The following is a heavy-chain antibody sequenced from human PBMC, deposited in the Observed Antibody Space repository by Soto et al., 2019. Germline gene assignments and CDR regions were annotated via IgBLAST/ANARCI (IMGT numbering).Heavy chain of an antibody. D-gene: IGHD1-7*01. CDR1: GYRFIDYF. J-gene: IGHJ4*02. V-gene: IGHV1-2*02. CDR3: AREYNWNYQGWTGY. Sequence: ASVKVSCKASGYRFIDYFMHWVRRAPGQGLEWMGWINPKSGGTKIAQKFQGRTTMTRDTSINTVFMELSRLTSDDTAVYFCAREYNWNYQGWTGYWGLGTLVTV. CDR2: INPKSGGT.